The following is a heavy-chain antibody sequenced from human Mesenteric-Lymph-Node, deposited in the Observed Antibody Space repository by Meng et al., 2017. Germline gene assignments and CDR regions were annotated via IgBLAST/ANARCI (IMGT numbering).Heavy chain of an antibody. Sequence: GESLKISCATSGFTFSTYEMNWVRQTPGKGLEWLGLIKSKVHGGTRDYAAAVKGRFTISRDDSKNTLYLQMNSLKTEDTAVYYCTTDEGLERPVDYWGQGTLVTVSS. CDR3: TTDEGLERPVDY. CDR1: GFTFSTYE. J-gene: IGHJ4*02. CDR2: IKSKVHGGTR. D-gene: IGHD1-1*01. V-gene: IGHV3-15*01.